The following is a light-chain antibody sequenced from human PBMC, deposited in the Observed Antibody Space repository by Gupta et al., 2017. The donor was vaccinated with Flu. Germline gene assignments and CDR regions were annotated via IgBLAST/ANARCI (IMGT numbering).Light chain of an antibody. Sequence: QSVLTQPPSASGTPGQRVPIPCSGSSSTIGSNTVNCYQQLPGTAPKLLIYSNNQRPSGVPDRFSGAKSGTSASLAISGLQAEDEADYYCAAWDDSLNGHYVFGTGTKVTVL. CDR3: AAWDDSLNGHYV. V-gene: IGLV1-44*01. CDR1: SSTIGSNT. CDR2: SNN. J-gene: IGLJ1*01.